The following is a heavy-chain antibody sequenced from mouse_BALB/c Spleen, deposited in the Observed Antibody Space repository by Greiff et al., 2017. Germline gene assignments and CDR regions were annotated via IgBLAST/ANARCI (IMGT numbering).Heavy chain of an antibody. V-gene: IGHV8-12*01. CDR3: AGGATRFGDAMDY. CDR1: GFSLSTSGMG. Sequence: QVTLKVSGPGILQPSQTLSLTCSFSGFSLSTSGMGVSWIRQPSGKGLEWLAHIYWDDDKRYNPSLKSRLTISKDTSRNQVFLKITSVDTADTATYYCAGGATRFGDAMDYWGQGTSVTVSS. J-gene: IGHJ4*01. CDR2: IYWDDDK. D-gene: IGHD3-1*01.